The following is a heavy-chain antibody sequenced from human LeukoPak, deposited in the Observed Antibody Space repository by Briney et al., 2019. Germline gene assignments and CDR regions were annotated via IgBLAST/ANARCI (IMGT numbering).Heavy chain of an antibody. J-gene: IGHJ6*02. CDR3: ATSTIFGVDPPYYYYGMDV. CDR2: FDPEDGET. Sequence: ASVKVSCKVSGYTLTELSMHWVRQAPGKGLEWMGGFDPEDGETIYAQKFQGRVTMTEGTSTDTAYMELSSLRSEDTAVYYCATSTIFGVDPPYYYYGMDVWGQGTTVTVSS. D-gene: IGHD3-3*01. CDR1: GYTLTELS. V-gene: IGHV1-24*01.